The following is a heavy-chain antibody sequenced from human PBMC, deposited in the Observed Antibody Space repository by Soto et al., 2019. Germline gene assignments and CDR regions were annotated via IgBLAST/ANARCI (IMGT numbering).Heavy chain of an antibody. CDR2: MLYDGSNE. CDR1: GFTFSHYA. CDR3: AKDGSHNFDY. V-gene: IGHV3-30*18. J-gene: IGHJ4*02. D-gene: IGHD1-26*01. Sequence: QVQLVESGGGVVQPGRSLRLSCAASGFTFSHYAMHWVRQAPGKGLEWVALMLYDGSNEYYADSVKGRFPISRDNSKNTLYLQMNSLRAEDTAVYYCAKDGSHNFDYWGQGTLVTVSS.